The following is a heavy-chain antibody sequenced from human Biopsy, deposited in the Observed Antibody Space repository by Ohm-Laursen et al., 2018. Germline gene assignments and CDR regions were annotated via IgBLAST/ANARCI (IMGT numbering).Heavy chain of an antibody. Sequence: VKVSCKASSYTFTDYNIHWMRQAPGQGLEWLGYINCKTGATNYAQKFQDTVTMTRDTSISTAYLALGSLRSADTAIYYCARDPLNGHKHFDYWGQGSLVTVSS. D-gene: IGHD2-8*01. CDR1: SYTFTDYN. CDR2: INCKTGAT. J-gene: IGHJ4*02. CDR3: ARDPLNGHKHFDY. V-gene: IGHV1-2*02.